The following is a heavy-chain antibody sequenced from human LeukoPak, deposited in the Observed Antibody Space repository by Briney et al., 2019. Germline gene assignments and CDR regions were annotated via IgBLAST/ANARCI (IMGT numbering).Heavy chain of an antibody. Sequence: SETLSLTCTVSGGSISSYYWSWIRQPPGKGLEWIGYIYYSGTTNYNPSLKSRVTISVDTSKNQFSLKLSSVTAADTAVYYCARDMAGTDAFDIWGQGTMVPVSS. CDR3: ARDMAGTDAFDI. V-gene: IGHV4-59*01. CDR2: IYYSGTT. CDR1: GGSISSYY. J-gene: IGHJ3*02. D-gene: IGHD6-19*01.